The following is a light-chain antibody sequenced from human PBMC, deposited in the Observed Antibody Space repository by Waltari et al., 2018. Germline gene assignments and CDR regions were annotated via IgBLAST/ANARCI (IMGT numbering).Light chain of an antibody. CDR2: GAS. CDR1: QSVSSNF. CDR3: QQYGSSPGIA. J-gene: IGKJ3*01. V-gene: IGKV3-20*01. Sequence: EIVLTQSPGTLSSAPGERATLSCRASQSVSSNFLAWYQKKPGQAPRLLIYGASSRATGIPDRFSGSGSGTDFTLTISRLEPEDFAVYYCQQYGSSPGIAFGPGTKLDIK.